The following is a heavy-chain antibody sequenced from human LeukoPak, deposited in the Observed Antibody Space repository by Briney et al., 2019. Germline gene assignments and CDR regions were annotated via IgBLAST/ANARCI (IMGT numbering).Heavy chain of an antibody. V-gene: IGHV3-7*01. J-gene: IGHJ4*02. CDR2: IKEDGSDK. D-gene: IGHD3-10*01. CDR1: GFIFSSYW. Sequence: GGSLRLSCAASGFIFSSYWMAWVRQAPGKGLEWVANIKEDGSDKNYVDSVKGRFTISRDNAKNSLYLQMNSLRAEDTAVYYCAKDRRPNNYHASGTHYWGQGTLVTVSS. CDR3: AKDRRPNNYHASGTHY.